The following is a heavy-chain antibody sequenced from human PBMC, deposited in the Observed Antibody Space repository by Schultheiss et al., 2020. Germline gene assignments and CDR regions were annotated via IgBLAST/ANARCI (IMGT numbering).Heavy chain of an antibody. CDR2: IYYSGST. CDR1: GGSVSSGSYY. Sequence: SETLSLTCTVSGGSVSSGSYYWSWIRQHPGRGLEWIGYIYYSGSTYYNPSLKSRVTISVDTSKNQFSLKLSSVTAADTAVYYCARADSSSWYGGGYYYYGMDVWGQGTTVTVAS. J-gene: IGHJ6*02. V-gene: IGHV4-31*03. D-gene: IGHD6-13*01. CDR3: ARADSSSWYGGGYYYYGMDV.